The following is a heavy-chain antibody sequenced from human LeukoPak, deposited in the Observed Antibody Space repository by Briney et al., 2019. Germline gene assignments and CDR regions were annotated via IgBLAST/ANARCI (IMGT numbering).Heavy chain of an antibody. J-gene: IGHJ6*03. CDR2: IHPYGFT. V-gene: IGHV4-34*01. D-gene: IGHD2-21*01. Sequence: ASETLSLTCALYGGSFSNYYWSWIRQPPGKGLEWIGEIHPYGFTNFNPSLKSRVSISVDTSKNQFSLKLTSVTAADTAVYYCARGSYCGNTRCHGRYYMDVWGKGTTVAVSS. CDR1: GGSFSNYY. CDR3: ARGSYCGNTRCHGRYYMDV.